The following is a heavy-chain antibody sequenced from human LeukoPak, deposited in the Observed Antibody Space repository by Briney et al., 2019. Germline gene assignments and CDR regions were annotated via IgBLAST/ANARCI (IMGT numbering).Heavy chain of an antibody. CDR1: GFTFSSYW. Sequence: GGSLRLSCAASGFTFSSYWMSWVRRAPGKGLEWVANIKQDGSEKYYVDSVKGRFTISRDNAKNSLYLQMNSLRAEDTAVYYCASLAESHYYDSNYDYWGQGTLVTVSS. CDR3: ASLAESHYYDSNYDY. D-gene: IGHD3-22*01. V-gene: IGHV3-7*01. J-gene: IGHJ4*02. CDR2: IKQDGSEK.